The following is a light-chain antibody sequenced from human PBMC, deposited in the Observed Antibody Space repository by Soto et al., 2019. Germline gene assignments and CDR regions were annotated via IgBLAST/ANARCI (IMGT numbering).Light chain of an antibody. V-gene: IGKV1-39*01. CDR2: AAS. CDR1: QSISRK. CDR3: QQSFRRWT. Sequence: DLPMTQSPSSLSASVGDRVTITCRASQSISRKLNWYQQRPGKAPKLLIYAASSLQSGVPSRFSGSGSGTGFTLTISSLQPEDFATYYCQQSFRRWTFGQGTKVEIK. J-gene: IGKJ1*01.